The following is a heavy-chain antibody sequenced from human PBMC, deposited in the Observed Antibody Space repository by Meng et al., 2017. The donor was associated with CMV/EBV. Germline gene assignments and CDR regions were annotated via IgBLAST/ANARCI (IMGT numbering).Heavy chain of an antibody. CDR2: MNPNSGNT. Sequence: ASVKVSCKASGHTFTSYYMHWVRQATGQGLEWMGWMNPNSGNTGYAQKFQGRVTITRDASKSTAYMEPSSLRSEDTAVYYCARGGDCSRTSCYMEKWFFPLQQVYGMDVWGQGTTVTVSS. D-gene: IGHD2-2*02. CDR3: ARGGDCSRTSCYMEKWFFPLQQVYGMDV. CDR1: GHTFTSYY. V-gene: IGHV1-8*03. J-gene: IGHJ6*02.